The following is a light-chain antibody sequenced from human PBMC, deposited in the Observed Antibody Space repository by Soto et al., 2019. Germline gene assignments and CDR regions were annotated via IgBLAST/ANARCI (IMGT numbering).Light chain of an antibody. CDR3: VLSIRGLT. CDR2: EVS. V-gene: IGKV2D-29*01. J-gene: IGKJ5*01. Sequence: IVMTQTPLSLSVTPGQPASISCESSQSLLHSDGKTYLYWYLQKPGQPPQLLIYEVSNRCSGVPDRFSGSGSGKYFTTNSSRVDAEDVGVYYRVLSIRGLTFGQGTRLEIE. CDR1: QSLLHSDGKTY.